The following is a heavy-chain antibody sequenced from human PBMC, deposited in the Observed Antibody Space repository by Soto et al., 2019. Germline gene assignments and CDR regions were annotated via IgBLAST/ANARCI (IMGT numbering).Heavy chain of an antibody. CDR3: AKDLSSGDYGPGSYIDY. V-gene: IGHV3-9*01. CDR2: ISWNSGSI. Sequence: EVQLVESGGGFVQPGRSLRLSCAASGFTFDDYAMHWVRQAPGKGLEWVSGISWNSGSIGHADSVKGRITISRDNAKNSLYLQMSSLRVEDTALYYCAKDLSSGDYGPGSYIDYWGQGTLVTVSS. CDR1: GFTFDDYA. D-gene: IGHD3-10*01. J-gene: IGHJ4*02.